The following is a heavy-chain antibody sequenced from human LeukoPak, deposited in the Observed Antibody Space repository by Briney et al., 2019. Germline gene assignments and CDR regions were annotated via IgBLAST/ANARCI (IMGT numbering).Heavy chain of an antibody. CDR2: IYYSGST. CDR1: GGSISSSSYY. D-gene: IGHD1-26*01. V-gene: IGHV4-39*07. CDR3: ARVGSLNWFDP. J-gene: IGHJ5*02. Sequence: NASETLSLTCTVSGGSISSSSYYWGWIRQPPGKGLEWIGSIYYSGSTYYNPSLKSRVTISVDTSKNQFSLKLSSVTAADTAVYYCARVGSLNWFDPWGQGTLVTVSS.